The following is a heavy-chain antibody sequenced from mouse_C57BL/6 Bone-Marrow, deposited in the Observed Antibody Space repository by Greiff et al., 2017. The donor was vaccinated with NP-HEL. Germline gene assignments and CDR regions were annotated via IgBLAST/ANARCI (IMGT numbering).Heavy chain of an antibody. CDR1: GYTFTSYW. J-gene: IGHJ4*01. V-gene: IGHV1-64*01. Sequence: VQLQQPGAELVKPGASVKLSCKASGYTFTSYWMHWVKQRPGQGLEWIGMIHPNSGSTNYNEKFKSKATLTVEKYSSTAYMQLSSLTSEDAAVYYCARGGITTVEYAMDYWGQGTSVTVSS. CDR2: IHPNSGST. D-gene: IGHD1-1*01. CDR3: ARGGITTVEYAMDY.